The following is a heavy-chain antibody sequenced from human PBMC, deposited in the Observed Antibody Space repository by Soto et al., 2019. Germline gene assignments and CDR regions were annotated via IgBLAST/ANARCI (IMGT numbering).Heavy chain of an antibody. CDR2: IYYSGST. V-gene: IGHV4-59*08. Sequence: SETLSLTCTVSGGSISSYYWSWIRQPPGKGLEWIGYIYYSGSTNYNPSLKSRVTISVDTSKNQFSLKLSSVTAADTAVYYCARHVPPVLRFLEWLISGFDPWGQGTLVTVSS. CDR1: GGSISSYY. D-gene: IGHD3-3*01. CDR3: ARHVPPVLRFLEWLISGFDP. J-gene: IGHJ5*02.